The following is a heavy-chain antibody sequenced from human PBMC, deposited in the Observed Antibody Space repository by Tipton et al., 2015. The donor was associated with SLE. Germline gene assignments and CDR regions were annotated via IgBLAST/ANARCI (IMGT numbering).Heavy chain of an antibody. J-gene: IGHJ6*04. D-gene: IGHD3-3*01. CDR3: GRLQFLFVGMDV. V-gene: IGHV4-34*01. CDR2: VNHSGST. Sequence: TLSLTCAVFGGSFSGNYWIWIRQSPEKGLEWIGEVNHSGSTNYNPSLKSRVTISVDKSKNQFSLKLSSVTAADTAVYYCGRLQFLFVGMDVWGKGTTVTVSS. CDR1: GGSFSGNY.